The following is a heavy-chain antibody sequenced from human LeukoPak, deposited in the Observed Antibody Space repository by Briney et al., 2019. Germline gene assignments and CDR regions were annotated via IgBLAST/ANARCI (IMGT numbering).Heavy chain of an antibody. V-gene: IGHV3-11*01. Sequence: GGSLRLSCVASGFTFTKCAMSWIRQAPGKGLEWVSYISSSGSTIVYADSVKGRFTVSRDNAKNSMFLQMNSLRAEDTAVYYCARERRLRETDSWGQGTLVTVSS. D-gene: IGHD4-17*01. CDR2: ISSSGSTI. J-gene: IGHJ4*02. CDR1: GFTFTKCA. CDR3: ARERRLRETDS.